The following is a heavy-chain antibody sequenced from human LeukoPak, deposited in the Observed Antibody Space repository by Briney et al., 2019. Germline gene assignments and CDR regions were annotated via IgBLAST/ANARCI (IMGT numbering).Heavy chain of an antibody. Sequence: GGSLRLSCAASGFTFSSYEMNWVRQAPGKGLEWVSYISSSGSTIYYADSVKGRFTISRDNAKNSLYLRMNSLRAEDTAVYYCASSGSYYDFDYWGQGTLVTVSS. CDR2: ISSSGSTI. D-gene: IGHD1-26*01. CDR3: ASSGSYYDFDY. V-gene: IGHV3-48*03. CDR1: GFTFSSYE. J-gene: IGHJ4*02.